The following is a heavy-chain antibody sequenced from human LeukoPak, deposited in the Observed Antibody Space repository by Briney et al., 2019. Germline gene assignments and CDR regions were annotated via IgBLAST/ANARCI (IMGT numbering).Heavy chain of an antibody. CDR3: ARESGDYALDI. CDR2: IYSGGST. D-gene: IGHD4-17*01. V-gene: IGHV3-53*01. Sequence: PGGSLRLSCAASGFTVSSNYMSWVRQAPGKGLEWVSVIYSGGSTYYADSVKGRFTISRDNSKNTLYLQMNSLRAEDTAVYYCARESGDYALDIWGQGTMVTVSS. J-gene: IGHJ3*02. CDR1: GFTVSSNY.